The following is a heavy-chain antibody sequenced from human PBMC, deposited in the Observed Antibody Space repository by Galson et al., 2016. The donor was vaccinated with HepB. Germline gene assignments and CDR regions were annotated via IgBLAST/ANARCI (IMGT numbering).Heavy chain of an antibody. V-gene: IGHV3-15*07. CDR2: IKRKTDGGTT. Sequence: SLRLSCAASGFSFSNAWMNWVRQAPGKGLEWVGRIKRKTDGGTTDYAAPVKGRFIISRDDSKNTLYLHMNSLKTEDTAVYYCTTDGLLRYFGGLSSASDYWGQGTLLTVSS. CDR3: TTDGLLRYFGGLSSASDY. J-gene: IGHJ4*02. D-gene: IGHD3-9*01. CDR1: GFSFSNAW.